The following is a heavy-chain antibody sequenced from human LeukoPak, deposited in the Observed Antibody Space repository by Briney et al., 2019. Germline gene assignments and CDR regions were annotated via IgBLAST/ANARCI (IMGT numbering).Heavy chain of an antibody. D-gene: IGHD3-22*01. CDR2: IKQDGSEK. V-gene: IGHV3-7*01. J-gene: IGHJ4*02. CDR1: GFTFSSYW. Sequence: PGGSLRLSCAASGFTFSSYWMSWVRQAPGKGLEWVANIKQDGSEKYYVDSVKGRFTISRDNAKNSLYLQMNSLRAEDTAVYYCAKDLGYYDSSGEFDYWGQGTLVTVSS. CDR3: AKDLGYYDSSGEFDY.